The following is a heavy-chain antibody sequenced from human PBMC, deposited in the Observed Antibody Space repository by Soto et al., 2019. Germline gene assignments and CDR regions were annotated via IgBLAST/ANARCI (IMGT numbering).Heavy chain of an antibody. D-gene: IGHD2-15*01. Sequence: GGSLRLSCAASGFNFNSYTINWVRQAPGKRLEWLSSISSSGYIFSTDSVRGRFTISRDNAKNSVYLQINSLRAEDTAVYFCARDCSGGSCYPGMGVWGQGTKVTVSS. V-gene: IGHV3-21*01. CDR1: GFNFNSYT. J-gene: IGHJ6*02. CDR3: ARDCSGGSCYPGMGV. CDR2: ISSSGYI.